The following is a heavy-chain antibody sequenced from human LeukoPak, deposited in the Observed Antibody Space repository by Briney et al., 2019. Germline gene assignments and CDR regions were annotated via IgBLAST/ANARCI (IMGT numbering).Heavy chain of an antibody. D-gene: IGHD4-11*01. J-gene: IGHJ6*03. Sequence: KPSETLSLTCTVSGGSIGSTSYLWGWLRQPPGRGLEWIGNVYIGGNTYYNPSLRYRVTVSLDSSRNKFSLQLSSVTAADTATYYCARLRRTTVTTYNHYHYMDVWGKGTTVTVSS. CDR2: VYIGGNT. CDR3: ARLRRTTVTTYNHYHYMDV. CDR1: GGSIGSTSYL. V-gene: IGHV4-39*01.